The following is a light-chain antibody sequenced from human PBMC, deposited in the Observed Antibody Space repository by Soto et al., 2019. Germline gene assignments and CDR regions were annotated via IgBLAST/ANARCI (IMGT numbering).Light chain of an antibody. J-gene: IGKJ1*01. CDR1: QSISSW. Sequence: DIQMTQSHSTLSASVGDRVTITCRASQSISSWLAWYQQKPGKAPKLLIYKASSLESGVPSRFSGSGSGTEFTLTISSLQPDDFATYYCQQYNSYPTVGQGTKVEIK. CDR3: QQYNSYPT. V-gene: IGKV1-5*03. CDR2: KAS.